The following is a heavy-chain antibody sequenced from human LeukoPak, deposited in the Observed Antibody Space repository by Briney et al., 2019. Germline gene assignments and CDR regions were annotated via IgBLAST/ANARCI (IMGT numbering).Heavy chain of an antibody. CDR2: IYPGDSDS. V-gene: IGHV5-51*01. CDR3: AKRGYSSSWYYHFDY. CDR1: GYSFTSYW. J-gene: IGHJ4*02. Sequence: GESLKISCKGSGYSFTSYWIGWGRQMPGKGLEWMGIIYPGDSDSRYSPSFQGQVTISADKSISTAYLQWSSLKASDTAIYYCAKRGYSSSWYYHFDYWGQGTLVTVSS. D-gene: IGHD6-13*01.